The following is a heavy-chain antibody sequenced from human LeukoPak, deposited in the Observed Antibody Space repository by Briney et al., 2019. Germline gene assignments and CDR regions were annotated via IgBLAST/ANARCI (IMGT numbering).Heavy chain of an antibody. CDR1: GGSISTYY. V-gene: IGHV4-4*07. J-gene: IGHJ4*02. CDR2: IYTSGST. Sequence: PSETLSLTCTVSGGSISTYYWTWIRQPAGKGLEWIGRIYTSGSTNYNPSLKGRVTISVDTSKNQFSLKLNSVTAADTAVYYCALGFRSRVLDYWGQGTLVTVSS. D-gene: IGHD2/OR15-2a*01. CDR3: ALGFRSRVLDY.